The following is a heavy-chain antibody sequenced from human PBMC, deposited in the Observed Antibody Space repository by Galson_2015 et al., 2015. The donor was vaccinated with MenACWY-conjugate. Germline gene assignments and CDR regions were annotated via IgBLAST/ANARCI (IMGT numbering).Heavy chain of an antibody. Sequence: SLRLSCAASGFTFSSYSMNWVRQAPGKGLEWVSAISGSGGSTYYADSVKGRFTISRDNSKNTLYLQMNSLRAEDTAVYYCAKDLGLQSWYDSYFDYWGQGTLVTVSS. CDR1: GFTFSSYS. V-gene: IGHV3-23*01. D-gene: IGHD3-22*01. J-gene: IGHJ4*02. CDR3: AKDLGLQSWYDSYFDY. CDR2: ISGSGGST.